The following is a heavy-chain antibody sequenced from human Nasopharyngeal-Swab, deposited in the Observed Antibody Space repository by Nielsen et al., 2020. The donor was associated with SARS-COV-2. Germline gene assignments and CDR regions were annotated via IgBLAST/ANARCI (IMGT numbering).Heavy chain of an antibody. Sequence: ASVKVSCKASGYTFTSYDINWVQQATGQGLEWMGWMNPNSGNTGYAQKFQGRVTMTRNTSISTAYMELSSLRSEDTAVYYCARASSSRTYYFDYWGQGTLVTVSS. V-gene: IGHV1-8*01. CDR1: GYTFTSYD. D-gene: IGHD6-13*01. CDR2: MNPNSGNT. CDR3: ARASSSRTYYFDY. J-gene: IGHJ4*02.